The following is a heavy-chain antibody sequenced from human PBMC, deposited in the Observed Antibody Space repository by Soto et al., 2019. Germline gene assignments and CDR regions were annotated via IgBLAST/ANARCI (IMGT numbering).Heavy chain of an antibody. Sequence: GESLKISCKGSGYSFANHWIGWVRQMSGKGLEWMGHIYPGDSDTRYNPSFEGQVTMSADKSINTVYLQWGSLEASDTAMYYCASLGAILTGYDSFDMWGQGTMVT. D-gene: IGHD3-9*01. V-gene: IGHV5-51*01. CDR1: GYSFANHW. CDR2: IYPGDSDT. J-gene: IGHJ3*02. CDR3: ASLGAILTGYDSFDM.